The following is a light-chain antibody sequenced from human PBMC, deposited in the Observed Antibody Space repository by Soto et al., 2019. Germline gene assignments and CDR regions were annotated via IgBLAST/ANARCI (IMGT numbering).Light chain of an antibody. V-gene: IGKV3-20*01. CDR1: QSVSSSY. J-gene: IGKJ3*01. CDR2: GAS. CDR3: LHYGGSPPFT. Sequence: EMVLTQSPGTLSLSPGERATLSCRARQSVSSSYLAWYQQKPGQAPRLLIYGASSRATGIPDRFSGSGSGTDFTLTISRLESEDFAVYYCLHYGGSPPFTLGPGTKVDIK.